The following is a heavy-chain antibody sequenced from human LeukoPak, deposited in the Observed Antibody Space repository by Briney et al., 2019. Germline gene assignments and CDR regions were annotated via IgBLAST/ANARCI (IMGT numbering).Heavy chain of an antibody. D-gene: IGHD2-2*01. V-gene: IGHV3-53*01. CDR1: GFTVSSNY. CDR3: AKDKAQCSRTSCYEEGFDY. CDR2: IYSGGST. Sequence: PGGSLRLSCAASGFTVSSNYMSWVRQAPGKGLEWVSVIYSGGSTYYADSVKGRFTISRDNSKNTMYLQMSSLRAEDTAVYYCAKDKAQCSRTSCYEEGFDYWGQGTLVTVSS. J-gene: IGHJ4*02.